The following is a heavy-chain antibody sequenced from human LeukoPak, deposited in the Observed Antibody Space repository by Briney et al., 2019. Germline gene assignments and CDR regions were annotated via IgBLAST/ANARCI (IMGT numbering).Heavy chain of an antibody. D-gene: IGHD1-26*01. CDR3: ARSRQWELPPEFDY. Sequence: SVKVSCKASGGTFSSYAISWVRQAPGQGREWMGGIIPIFGTANYAQKFQGRVTITADKSTSTAYMELSSLRSEDTAVYYCARSRQWELPPEFDYWGQGTLVTVSS. CDR1: GGTFSSYA. J-gene: IGHJ4*02. V-gene: IGHV1-69*06. CDR2: IIPIFGTA.